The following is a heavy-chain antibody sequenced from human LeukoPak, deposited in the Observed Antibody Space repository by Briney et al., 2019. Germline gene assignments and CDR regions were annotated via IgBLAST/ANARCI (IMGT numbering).Heavy chain of an antibody. D-gene: IGHD3-22*01. J-gene: IGHJ6*03. Sequence: PSETLSLTCTVSGGSISSGSYYWSWIRQPAGKGMEWIGRIYTSGSTNYSPSLKSRVTISVDTSKNQFSLKLSSVTAADTAVYYCATEKHQYYYDSSGYYSYYYYYMDVWGKGTTVTVSS. CDR1: GGSISSGSYY. V-gene: IGHV4-61*02. CDR2: IYTSGST. CDR3: ATEKHQYYYDSSGYYSYYYYYMDV.